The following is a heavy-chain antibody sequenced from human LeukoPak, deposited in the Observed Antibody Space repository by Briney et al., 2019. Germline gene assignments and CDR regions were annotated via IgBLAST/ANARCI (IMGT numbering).Heavy chain of an antibody. V-gene: IGHV3-15*01. CDR1: GFTFNNAW. J-gene: IGHJ6*04. CDR3: GRPLDV. CDR2: IKSKTDGGKT. Sequence: GGSLRLSCTASGFTFNNAWMSWVRQAPGKGLEWVGRIKSKTDGGKTDYAAPVKGRFTISRDDSKNTLYLQMNSLKTEDTAVYYCGRPLDVWGKGTTVTVSS.